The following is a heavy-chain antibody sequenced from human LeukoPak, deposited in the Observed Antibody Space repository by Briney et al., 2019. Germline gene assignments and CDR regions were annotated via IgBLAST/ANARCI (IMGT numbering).Heavy chain of an antibody. Sequence: SQTLSLTCTVSGGSISSGGYYWSWIRQHPGKGLEWIGYIYYSGSTYYNPSLKSRVTISVDTSKNQFSLKLSSVTAADTAVYYCAYSGSFYLAGKIDYWGQGTLVTVSS. V-gene: IGHV4-31*03. CDR1: GGSISSGGYY. CDR2: IYYSGST. J-gene: IGHJ4*02. D-gene: IGHD1-26*01. CDR3: AYSGSFYLAGKIDY.